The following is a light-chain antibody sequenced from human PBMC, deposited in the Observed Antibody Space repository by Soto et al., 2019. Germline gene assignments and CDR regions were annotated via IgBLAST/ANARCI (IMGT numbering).Light chain of an antibody. Sequence: DIQLTQSPSLLSASVGDRVTITCRASHDISTYLAWYQQKPGKAPKLMIYEASTLQSGVPSRFSGSGSGTEFTLTISGLLPEDFATYYCLQDYNYPQTFGQGTKV. CDR3: LQDYNYPQT. CDR1: HDISTY. V-gene: IGKV1-9*01. J-gene: IGKJ1*01. CDR2: EAS.